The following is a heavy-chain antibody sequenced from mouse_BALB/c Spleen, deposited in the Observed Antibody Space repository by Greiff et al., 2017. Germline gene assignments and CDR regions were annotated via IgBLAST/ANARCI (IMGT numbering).Heavy chain of an antibody. D-gene: IGHD1-1*01. CDR3: AKHPIYYYGSSHAMDY. Sequence: QVQLQQSGPGLVAPSQSLSITCTVSGFSLTDYGVSWIRQPPGKGLEWLGVIWGGGSTYYNSALKSRLSISKDNSKSQVFLKMNSLQTDDTAMYYCAKHPIYYYGSSHAMDYWGQGTSVTVSS. V-gene: IGHV2-6-5*01. CDR1: GFSLTDYG. J-gene: IGHJ4*01. CDR2: IWGGGST.